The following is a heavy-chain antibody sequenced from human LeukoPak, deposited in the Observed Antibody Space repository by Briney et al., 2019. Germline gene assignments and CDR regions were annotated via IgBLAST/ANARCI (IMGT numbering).Heavy chain of an antibody. Sequence: AGSLRLSCAASGFTFSSYRMNWVRQAPGKGLEWVSSISSSSSYIYYADSVKGRFTISRDDAKNSLYLQMNSLRAEDTAVYYCARGSGGAAVIFDYWGQGTLVTVSS. D-gene: IGHD6-13*01. CDR1: GFTFSSYR. V-gene: IGHV3-21*01. CDR2: ISSSSSYI. J-gene: IGHJ4*02. CDR3: ARGSGGAAVIFDY.